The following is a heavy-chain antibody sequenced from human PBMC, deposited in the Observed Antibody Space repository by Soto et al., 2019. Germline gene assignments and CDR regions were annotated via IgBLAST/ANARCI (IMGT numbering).Heavy chain of an antibody. CDR2: IKSKIDGGNT. CDR1: GFTFSNAW. D-gene: IGHD1-1*01. CDR3: SAGTGRTDFDY. J-gene: IGHJ4*02. Sequence: GGSLRLSCAASGFTFSNAWMNWVRQAPGKGLEWVGRIKSKIDGGNTDYAAPVKGRFTISRDDSKNTLDLQMNSLKTEDTAVYYCSAGTGRTDFDYWGQGTLVTVSS. V-gene: IGHV3-15*01.